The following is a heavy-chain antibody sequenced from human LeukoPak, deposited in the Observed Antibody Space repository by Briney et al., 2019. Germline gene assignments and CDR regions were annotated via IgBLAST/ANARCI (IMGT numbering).Heavy chain of an antibody. Sequence: GASLKISCKGSGYSFTTYWIGWVRQMPGRGLEWMGIIYPGDSDTTYSPSFQGQVTISADKSISTAYLQWSSLKASDTAMYYCARQTGTDLAIAFDIWGQGTMVTVSS. CDR1: GYSFTTYW. D-gene: IGHD2-2*02. CDR3: ARQTGTDLAIAFDI. J-gene: IGHJ3*02. CDR2: IYPGDSDT. V-gene: IGHV5-51*01.